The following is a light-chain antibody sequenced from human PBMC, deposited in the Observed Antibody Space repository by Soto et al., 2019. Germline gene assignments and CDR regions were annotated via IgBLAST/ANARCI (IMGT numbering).Light chain of an antibody. CDR3: QQSYSTPLT. J-gene: IGKJ4*01. V-gene: IGKV1-39*01. CDR2: AAS. CDR1: QSISSY. Sequence: DIQMTQSPSSLSASVGDRVTITCRASQSISSYLNWYQQKXXKAPKLLIYAASSLQSGVPSRFSXXGXGXDXXLTISSLQPEDFATYYCQQSYSTPLTFGGGTKVEIK.